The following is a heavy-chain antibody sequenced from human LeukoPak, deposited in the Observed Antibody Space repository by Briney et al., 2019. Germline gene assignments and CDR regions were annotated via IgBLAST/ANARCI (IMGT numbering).Heavy chain of an antibody. D-gene: IGHD1-1*01. J-gene: IGHJ1*01. CDR3: ARHTSGTMFSY. Sequence: PSETLSLTCTVPGVSVGSRNSYWGWIRQPPGMGLEWVGTIENRGYTAYNPSLQGRVTLSVDPSRRQCSLTLSSVTATDTAVYYCARHTSGTMFSYWGQGILATVSS. V-gene: IGHV4-39*01. CDR1: GVSVGSRNSY. CDR2: IENRGYT.